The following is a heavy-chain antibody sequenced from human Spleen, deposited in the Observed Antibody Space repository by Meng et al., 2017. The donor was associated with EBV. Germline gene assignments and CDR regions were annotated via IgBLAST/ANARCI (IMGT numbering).Heavy chain of an antibody. CDR1: GGSISSSNW. V-gene: IGHV4-4*02. CDR2: IYHSGST. D-gene: IGHD3-16*01. CDR3: AQRERWGLDP. Sequence: QVPGQEAGPGLVKPSGTLSLTCAVSGGSISSSNWWNWVRQAPGKGLEWIGEIYHSGSTSYNPPLESRVTISIDKSKNQVSLKLTSVTAADTAVYYCAQRERWGLDPWGQGTLVTVSS. J-gene: IGHJ5*02.